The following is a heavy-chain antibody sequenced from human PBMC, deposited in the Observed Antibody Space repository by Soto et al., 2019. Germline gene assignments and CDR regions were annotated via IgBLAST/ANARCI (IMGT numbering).Heavy chain of an antibody. V-gene: IGHV3-23*01. D-gene: IGHD4-17*01. CDR3: AKGEYSDYVLSHDY. CDR2: ISGSGGAT. CDR1: GFTFSSYA. J-gene: IGHJ4*02. Sequence: EVQLLESGGGLVQPGGSLRLSCSASGFTFSSYAMNWVRQAPGKGLEWVSFISGSGGATYYADSVKGRFTISRDNSKNTLYLQMNSMRAEDTAVYYCAKGEYSDYVLSHDYWGQGTLVTVSS.